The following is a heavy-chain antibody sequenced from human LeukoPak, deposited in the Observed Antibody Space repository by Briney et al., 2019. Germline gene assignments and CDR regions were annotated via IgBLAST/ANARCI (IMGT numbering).Heavy chain of an antibody. CDR2: IYNSGTT. D-gene: IGHD6-19*01. CDR1: GGSISNEGDY. Sequence: SETLSFTCTVSGGSISNEGDYWSWIRQPAGKGLEWIGRIYNSGTTNYNPSVKSRISMSVDTSENQFSLNLRSVTAADTAVYYCAREGTLGSGWYDYWGQGTLVTVSS. V-gene: IGHV4-61*02. CDR3: AREGTLGSGWYDY. J-gene: IGHJ4*02.